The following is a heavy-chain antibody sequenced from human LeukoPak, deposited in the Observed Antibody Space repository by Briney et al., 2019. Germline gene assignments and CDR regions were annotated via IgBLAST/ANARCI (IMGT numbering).Heavy chain of an antibody. Sequence: GGSLRLSCAASGFTFSSYSMNWVRQAPGKGREWVSSIITCRFYIYSPASVTRRFTISRDNPKNSLYLQMNSLRAEDTAVYYCARGKGYYFYWGQGTLVTVSS. V-gene: IGHV3-21*01. J-gene: IGHJ4*02. D-gene: IGHD3/OR15-3a*01. CDR1: GFTFSSYS. CDR2: IITCRFYI. CDR3: ARGKGYYFY.